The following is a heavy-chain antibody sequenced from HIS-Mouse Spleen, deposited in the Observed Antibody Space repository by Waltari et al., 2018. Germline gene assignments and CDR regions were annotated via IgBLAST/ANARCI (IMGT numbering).Heavy chain of an antibody. V-gene: IGHV3-33*06. CDR3: AKVGQYYYDSSGYYYDAFDI. CDR2: IWYDGSNK. Sequence: QVQLVESGGGVVQPGRSLRRSCAASGFTFSSYGMHCVREAPGKGLGWVAVIWYDGSNKYYADSVKGRFTISRDNSKNTLYLQMNSLRAEDTAVYYCAKVGQYYYDSSGYYYDAFDIWGQGTMVTVSS. CDR1: GFTFSSYG. J-gene: IGHJ3*02. D-gene: IGHD3-22*01.